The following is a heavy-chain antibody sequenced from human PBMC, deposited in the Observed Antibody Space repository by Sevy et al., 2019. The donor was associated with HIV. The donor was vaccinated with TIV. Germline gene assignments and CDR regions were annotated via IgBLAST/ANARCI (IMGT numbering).Heavy chain of an antibody. D-gene: IGHD4-4*01. V-gene: IGHV3-48*01. CDR3: ARDAVSKTTVTTYTSKNYGMDV. CDR2: ISSSSSTI. J-gene: IGHJ6*02. Sequence: GGSLRLSCAASGFTFSSYSMNWVRQAPGKGLEWVSYISSSSSTIYYADSVKGRFTISRDNAKNSLYLQMNSLRAEDTAVYYCARDAVSKTTVTTYTSKNYGMDVWGQGTTVTVSS. CDR1: GFTFSSYS.